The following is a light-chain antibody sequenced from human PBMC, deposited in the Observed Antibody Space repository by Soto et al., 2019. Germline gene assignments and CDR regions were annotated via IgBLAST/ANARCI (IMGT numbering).Light chain of an antibody. CDR1: QSVGSN. V-gene: IGKV3-15*01. CDR3: QQYNNWPPI. J-gene: IGKJ5*01. CDR2: GAS. Sequence: DIVLTQSPASLSLSLGERATLSCRASQSVGSNLAWYQQKPGQAPRLLIYGASTRATGIPARFSGSGSGTEFTLTISSLQSEDFAVYYCQQYNNWPPIFGQGTRLEIK.